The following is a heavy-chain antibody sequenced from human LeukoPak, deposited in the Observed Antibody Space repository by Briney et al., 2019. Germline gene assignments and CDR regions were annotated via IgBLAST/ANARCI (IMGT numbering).Heavy chain of an antibody. Sequence: SQTLSLTCTVSGDSINSNIYYWTWIRQDPGQGLEWIGYIYYNGNTYYNPSLKSRLSMSLDTSRNQFSLRLSSVTAADTAVYYCARDRGRRGWFDPWGQGTLVTVSS. J-gene: IGHJ5*02. D-gene: IGHD3-10*01. CDR3: ARDRGRRGWFDP. V-gene: IGHV4-31*03. CDR2: IYYNGNT. CDR1: GDSINSNIYY.